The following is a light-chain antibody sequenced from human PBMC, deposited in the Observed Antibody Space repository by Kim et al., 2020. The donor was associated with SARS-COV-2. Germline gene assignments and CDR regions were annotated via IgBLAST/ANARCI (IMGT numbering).Light chain of an antibody. CDR3: NSRDSDSHHVV. Sequence: SSELTQDPVVSVALGRTVRITCHGDSLRLSYASWYQQKPGQAPILVMYGKNSRPSGIQDRFSGSSSGNTASLTITGAQAEDEADYYCNSRDSDSHHVVFGGGTQLTV. CDR2: GKN. J-gene: IGLJ2*01. V-gene: IGLV3-19*01. CDR1: SLRLSY.